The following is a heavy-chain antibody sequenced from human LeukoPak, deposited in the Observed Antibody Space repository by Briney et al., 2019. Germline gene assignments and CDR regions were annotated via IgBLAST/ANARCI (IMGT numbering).Heavy chain of an antibody. J-gene: IGHJ5*02. CDR1: GGSFSGYY. Sequence: PSETLSLTCAVYGGSFSGYYWSWIRQPPGKGLEWIGEINHSGSTNYNPSLKSRVTISVDTSKNQFSLKLSSVTAADTAVYYCAREPGTSYCSGGSCYRGWFDPWGQGTPVTVSS. CDR3: AREPGTSYCSGGSCYRGWFDP. V-gene: IGHV4-34*01. D-gene: IGHD2-15*01. CDR2: INHSGST.